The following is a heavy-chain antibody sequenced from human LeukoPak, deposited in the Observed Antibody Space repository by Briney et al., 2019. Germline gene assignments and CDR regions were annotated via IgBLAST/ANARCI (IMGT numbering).Heavy chain of an antibody. V-gene: IGHV3-30-3*01. Sequence: GRSLRLSCAASGFTFRSYAMHWVRQAPGKGLEWVAVISYDGSNKYYADSVKGRFTISRDNSKNTLYLQMNSLRAEDTAVYYCARGDITMIVVVTPFDYWGQGTLVTVSS. CDR1: GFTFRSYA. CDR3: ARGDITMIVVVTPFDY. J-gene: IGHJ4*02. CDR2: ISYDGSNK. D-gene: IGHD3-22*01.